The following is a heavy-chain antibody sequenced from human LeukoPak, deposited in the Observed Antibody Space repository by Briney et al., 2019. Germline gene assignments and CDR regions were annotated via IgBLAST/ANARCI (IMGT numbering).Heavy chain of an antibody. J-gene: IGHJ4*02. V-gene: IGHV4-30-4*01. CDR1: GGSISSGDYY. D-gene: IGHD3-16*02. Sequence: SETLSPTCTVSGGSISSGDYYWSWIRQPPGKGLEWIGYIYYSGSTYYNPSLKSRVTISVDTSKNQFSLKLSSVTAADTAVYYRASIMITFGGVIDGIDYWGQGTLVTISS. CDR2: IYYSGST. CDR3: ASIMITFGGVIDGIDY.